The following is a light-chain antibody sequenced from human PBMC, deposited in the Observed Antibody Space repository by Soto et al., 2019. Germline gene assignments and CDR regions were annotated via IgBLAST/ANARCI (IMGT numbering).Light chain of an antibody. Sequence: QSVLTQPASVSGSPGQSVTISCTGASSDVGGNDYVSWYQQHPGKAPKLILYEVNNRPSGVSNHFSGSKSGNTASLIISGLQADDDADYYCSSYSTTSALVFGSGTKVTVL. J-gene: IGLJ1*01. CDR3: SSYSTTSALV. V-gene: IGLV2-14*01. CDR2: EVN. CDR1: SSDVGGNDY.